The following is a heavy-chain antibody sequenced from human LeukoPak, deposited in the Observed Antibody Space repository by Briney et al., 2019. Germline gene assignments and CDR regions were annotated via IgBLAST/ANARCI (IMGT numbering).Heavy chain of an antibody. CDR2: ISSSSSYI. D-gene: IGHD6-13*01. CDR3: ARDMSIAAAGTHRGDY. V-gene: IGHV3-21*01. CDR1: GFAFSSYS. Sequence: GGSLRLSCAASGFAFSSYSMNWVRQAPGKGLEWVSSISSSSSYIYYADSVKGRFTISRDNAKNSLYLQMNSLRAEDTAVYYCARDMSIAAAGTHRGDYWGQGTLVTVSS. J-gene: IGHJ4*02.